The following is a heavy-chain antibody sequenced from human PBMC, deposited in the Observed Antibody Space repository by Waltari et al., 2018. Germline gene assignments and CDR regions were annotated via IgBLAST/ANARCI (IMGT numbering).Heavy chain of an antibody. Sequence: QVQLQESGPGLVKPSETLSLTCRASGGSLGRYYWNWIRQPAGRGLDWIGHVYTTGSTNKNPSLKSRVTMSVDTSKNQLSLKLTSVTTADTAIYYCARGGAFGGEDAFDIWGQGTKVTVSS. CDR3: ARGGAFGGEDAFDI. D-gene: IGHD3-10*01. CDR1: GGSLGRYY. V-gene: IGHV4-4*07. J-gene: IGHJ3*02. CDR2: VYTTGST.